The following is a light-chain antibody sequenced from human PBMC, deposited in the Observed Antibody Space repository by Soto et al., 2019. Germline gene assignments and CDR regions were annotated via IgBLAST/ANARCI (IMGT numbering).Light chain of an antibody. V-gene: IGLV1-44*01. Sequence: QSVLTQPTSASGTPGQRVTISCSGSSSNIGSSPVNWYQQLPGTAPKHLIYGNNQRPSAVPARFSGSKSGTAASLAIGGLQSEDEADYYCATWDDNLNGPVFGGGTKLTVL. CDR3: ATWDDNLNGPV. CDR2: GNN. CDR1: SSNIGSSP. J-gene: IGLJ3*02.